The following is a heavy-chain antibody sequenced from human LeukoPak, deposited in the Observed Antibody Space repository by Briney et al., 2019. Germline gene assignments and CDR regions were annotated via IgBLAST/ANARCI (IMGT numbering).Heavy chain of an antibody. J-gene: IGHJ5*02. CDR1: GGSFSGYY. Sequence: PSETLSLTCAVYGGSFSGYYWSWIRQPPGKGLEWIGEINHSGSTNYNPSLKSRVTISVDTSKNQFSLKLSSVTAADTVVYYCARNGRQQLSTWGQGTLVTVSS. D-gene: IGHD6-13*01. V-gene: IGHV4-34*01. CDR3: ARNGRQQLST. CDR2: INHSGST.